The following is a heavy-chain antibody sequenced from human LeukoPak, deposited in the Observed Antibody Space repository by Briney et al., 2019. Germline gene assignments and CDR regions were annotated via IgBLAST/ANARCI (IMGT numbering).Heavy chain of an antibody. V-gene: IGHV3-53*01. D-gene: IGHD3-10*01. CDR2: IFRGGST. CDR1: VSIFRSSY. J-gene: IGHJ6*04. CDR3: AKDIRLLWFGELLYSPPGYGMDV. Sequence: GGPMSLSCAACVSIFRSSYRRGPPGPREGGGVGVSVIFRGGSTYYADSVKGRFTISRDNSKNTLYLQMNSLRAEDTAVYYCAKDIRLLWFGELLYSPPGYGMDVWGKGTTVTVSS.